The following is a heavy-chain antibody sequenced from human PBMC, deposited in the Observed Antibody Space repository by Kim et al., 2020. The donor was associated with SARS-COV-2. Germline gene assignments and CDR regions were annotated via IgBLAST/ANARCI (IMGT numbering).Heavy chain of an antibody. CDR1: GFTFSSYA. CDR3: AKVWGGSRILAGMDV. CDR2: IGDTDADT. D-gene: IGHD3-16*01. J-gene: IGHJ6*02. Sequence: GGSLRLSCAASGFTFSSYAMTWVRQAPGQGLEWVSSIGDTDADTYYADSVKGRFTISRDNSKNMLYLQMNSLRAEDTALYYCAKVWGGSRILAGMDVWGQGTTVTVSS. V-gene: IGHV3-23*01.